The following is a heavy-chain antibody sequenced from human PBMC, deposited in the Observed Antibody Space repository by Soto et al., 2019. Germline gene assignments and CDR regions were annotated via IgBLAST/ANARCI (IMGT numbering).Heavy chain of an antibody. D-gene: IGHD6-13*01. Sequence: EVQLVESGGGLVQPGESLRLSCAASGFTFSSYWMHWVRQAPGKGLVWVSRINSDGSRTNYADSVKGRFTVSRDNAKNTLYLQMHSLRAEDTAVYYCARVLTGSWNWFDPWGQGTLVTVSS. CDR3: ARVLTGSWNWFDP. J-gene: IGHJ5*02. CDR2: INSDGSRT. CDR1: GFTFSSYW. V-gene: IGHV3-74*01.